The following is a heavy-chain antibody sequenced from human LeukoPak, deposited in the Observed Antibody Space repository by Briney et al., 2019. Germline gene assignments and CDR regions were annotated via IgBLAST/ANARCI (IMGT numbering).Heavy chain of an antibody. CDR2: INPNSGGT. J-gene: IGHJ4*02. CDR1: GYTFTGYY. V-gene: IGHV1-2*02. D-gene: IGHD3-22*01. CDR3: ARGGQYYYDSTLPDY. Sequence: WASVKVSCKASGYTFTGYYMHWVRQAPGQGLEWMGWINPNSGGTSYAQKFQGRVTMTRDTSISTAYMELSRLRSDDTAVYYCARGGQYYYDSTLPDYWGQGTLVTVSS.